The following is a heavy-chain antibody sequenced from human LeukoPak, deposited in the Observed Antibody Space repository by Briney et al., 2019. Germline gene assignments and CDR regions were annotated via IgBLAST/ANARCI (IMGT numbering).Heavy chain of an antibody. D-gene: IGHD6-13*01. CDR2: INHSGST. J-gene: IGHJ4*02. CDR3: ARSHAQYSSSWYRGRGFDY. Sequence: NTGGSLRLSCAASGFTVSSNYMGWIRQPPGKGLEWIGEINHSGSTNYNPSLKSRVTISVDTSKNQFSLKLSSVTAAGTAVYYCARSHAQYSSSWYRGRGFDYWGQGTLVTVSS. V-gene: IGHV4-34*01. CDR1: GFTVSSNY.